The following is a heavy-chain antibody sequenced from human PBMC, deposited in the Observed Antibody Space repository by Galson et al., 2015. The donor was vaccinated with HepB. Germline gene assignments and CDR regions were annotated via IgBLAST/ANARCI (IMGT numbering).Heavy chain of an antibody. CDR1: GDSVSTNIVA. CDR2: TYYRSKWYN. V-gene: IGHV6-1*01. J-gene: IGHJ6*02. Sequence: CAISGDSVSTNIVAWNWIRQSPSSGLEWLGRTYYRSKWYNDYAVSVQSRITINPDTSRNQFSPQLNSVTPEDTGVYYCTRVRHLARGMDVWGQGTTVTVSS. CDR3: TRVRHLARGMDV. D-gene: IGHD5-12*01.